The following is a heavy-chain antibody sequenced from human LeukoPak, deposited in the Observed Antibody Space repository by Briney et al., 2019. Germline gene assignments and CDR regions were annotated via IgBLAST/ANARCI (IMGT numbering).Heavy chain of an antibody. CDR1: GFTVSSNY. CDR3: ARGIAAAGPFDY. CDR2: IYSGTST. J-gene: IGHJ4*02. Sequence: PGGSLRLSCAASGFTVSSNYMSWVRQAPGKGLEWVSVIYSGTSTYYADSVKGRFTISRDNSKNTLYLQMNSPRAEDTAVYYCARGIAAAGPFDYWGQGTLVTVSS. D-gene: IGHD6-13*01. V-gene: IGHV3-66*01.